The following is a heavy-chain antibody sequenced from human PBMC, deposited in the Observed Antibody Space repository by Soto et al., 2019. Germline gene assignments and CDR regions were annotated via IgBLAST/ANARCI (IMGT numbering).Heavy chain of an antibody. D-gene: IGHD2-15*01. CDR1: GGSFSGYY. Sequence: WETLSLTCAVYGGSFSGYYWSWIRQPPGKGLEWIGEINHSGSTNYNPSLKSRVTISVDTSKNQFSLKLSSVTAADTAVYYCASRGRAATPNYYYGMDVWGQGTTVTVSS. CDR2: INHSGST. CDR3: ASRGRAATPNYYYGMDV. J-gene: IGHJ6*02. V-gene: IGHV4-34*01.